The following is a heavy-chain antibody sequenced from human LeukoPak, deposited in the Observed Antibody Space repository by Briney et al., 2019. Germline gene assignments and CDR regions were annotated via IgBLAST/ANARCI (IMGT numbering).Heavy chain of an antibody. CDR2: ISAYNGNT. D-gene: IGHD6-19*01. Sequence: ASVKVSCKASGYTFTSYGISWVRQAPGQGLEWMGWISAYNGNTNYAQKLRGRVTMTTDTSTSTAYMELRSLRSDDTAMYYCGRTGSSGWYQSLDYWGQGTLVTVSS. J-gene: IGHJ4*02. V-gene: IGHV1-18*01. CDR1: GYTFTSYG. CDR3: GRTGSSGWYQSLDY.